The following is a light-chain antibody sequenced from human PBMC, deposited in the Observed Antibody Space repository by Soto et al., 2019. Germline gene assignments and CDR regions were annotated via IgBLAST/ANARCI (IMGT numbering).Light chain of an antibody. CDR1: SSDVGGYNY. CDR2: EVT. CDR3: SSFTSSSTRV. J-gene: IGLJ1*01. Sequence: QSVLTQPASVSGSPGQSITISCTGTSSDVGGYNYVSWYQRHPGKAPKLIIYEVTNRPSGVSNRFSGSKSDSTASLTIAGLQSEDEAEYYCSSFTSSSTRVFGTGTKVTVL. V-gene: IGLV2-14*03.